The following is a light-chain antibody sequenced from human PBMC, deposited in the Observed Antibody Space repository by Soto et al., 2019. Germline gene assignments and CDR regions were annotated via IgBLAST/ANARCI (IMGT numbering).Light chain of an antibody. J-gene: IGKJ4*01. Sequence: DIQLAQCRFWMSASFGDRVTITCRAGQDSSSWVAWYQQKPGKAPKLLISAASSLQSGVPRRLSGSGSGTAFTRLISSLLPEDFVTYYSQQRDSFPFTFGGGTKVDIK. CDR3: QQRDSFPFT. CDR1: QDSSSW. CDR2: AAS. V-gene: IGKV1-12*01.